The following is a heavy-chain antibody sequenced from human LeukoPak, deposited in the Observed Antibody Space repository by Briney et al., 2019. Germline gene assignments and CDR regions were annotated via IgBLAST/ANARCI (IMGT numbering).Heavy chain of an antibody. D-gene: IGHD2-21*02. CDR3: ARNFYCGGDCAISYFDY. CDR2: ISSSNNKV. V-gene: IGHV3-48*01. CDR1: GFTFSIYA. J-gene: IGHJ4*02. Sequence: GGSLRLSCAASGFTFSIYAMSWVRQAPGKGLEWVSYISSSNNKVYYADSVKGRFTISRDNAKNSLFLQMNSLRADDTAVYYCARNFYCGGDCAISYFDYWGQGTLVTVSS.